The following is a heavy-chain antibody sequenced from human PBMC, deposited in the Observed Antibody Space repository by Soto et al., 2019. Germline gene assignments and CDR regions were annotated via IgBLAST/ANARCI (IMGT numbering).Heavy chain of an antibody. D-gene: IGHD2-15*01. CDR2: INPNTGNT. CDR1: GYTFSGHF. J-gene: IGHJ4*02. Sequence: ASVKVSCKTSGYTFSGHFLQWVRQAPGAGPEWMGWINPNTGNTKYGQKFEGRVTMTRDMSSSTAYMELTRLTVDDTAVYFCARAGSYCSGGSCSFAYWGQGSLVTVSS. V-gene: IGHV1-2*02. CDR3: ARAGSYCSGGSCSFAY.